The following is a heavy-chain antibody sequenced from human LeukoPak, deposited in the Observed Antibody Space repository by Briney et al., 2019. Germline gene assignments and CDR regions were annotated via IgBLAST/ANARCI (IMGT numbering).Heavy chain of an antibody. Sequence: PGGSLRLSCAASGFTFSSYSMNWVRQAPGKGLEWVSSISSSSSYIYYADSVKGRFTISRDNAKNSLYLQMNSLRAEDTAVYYCARVGPIAAAGHYWGQRTLVTVSS. V-gene: IGHV3-21*01. J-gene: IGHJ4*02. CDR1: GFTFSSYS. D-gene: IGHD6-13*01. CDR2: ISSSSSYI. CDR3: ARVGPIAAAGHY.